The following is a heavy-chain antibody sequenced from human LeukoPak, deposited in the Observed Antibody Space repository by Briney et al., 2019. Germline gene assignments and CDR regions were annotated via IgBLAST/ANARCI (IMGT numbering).Heavy chain of an antibody. Sequence: GASVRVSCKASGYTFTSYGISWVRQAPGQGLEWMGWISAYNGNTNYAQELQGRVTMTTDTSTSTAYMELRSLRSDDTAVYYCARASPYYYYGMDVWGQGTTVTVSS. CDR1: GYTFTSYG. CDR3: ARASPYYYYGMDV. CDR2: ISAYNGNT. V-gene: IGHV1-18*01. J-gene: IGHJ6*02.